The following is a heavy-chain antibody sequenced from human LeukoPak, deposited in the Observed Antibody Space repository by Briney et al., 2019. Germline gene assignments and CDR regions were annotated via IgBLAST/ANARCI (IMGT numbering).Heavy chain of an antibody. V-gene: IGHV3-7*01. CDR3: VGGTGWLPLT. Sequence: GGSLRLSCAASGFSLSDYWMNWVRQTPGKGPEWLAKIKEDGGEKNYVESVNGGFIFSGDNAKTPGYLQLNSLRAEDTAVYYCVGGTGWLPLTWGQGTLVTVSS. CDR2: IKEDGGEK. J-gene: IGHJ5*01. D-gene: IGHD6-19*01. CDR1: GFSLSDYW.